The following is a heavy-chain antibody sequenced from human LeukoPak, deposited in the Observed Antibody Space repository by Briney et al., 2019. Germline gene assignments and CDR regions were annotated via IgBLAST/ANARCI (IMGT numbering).Heavy chain of an antibody. CDR2: ISYDGSNK. V-gene: IGHV3-30*18. Sequence: PGGSLRLSCAASGFTFSSYGMHWVRQAPGKGLEWVAVISYDGSNKYYADSVKGRFTISRDNSKNTLYLQMNSLRAEDTAVYYCAKDPPSSGTTFDYWGQGTLVTVSS. J-gene: IGHJ4*02. CDR3: AKDPPSSGTTFDY. D-gene: IGHD2/OR15-2a*01. CDR1: GFTFSSYG.